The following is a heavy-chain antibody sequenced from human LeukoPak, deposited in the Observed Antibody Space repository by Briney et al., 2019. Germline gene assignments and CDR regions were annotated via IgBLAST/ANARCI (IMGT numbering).Heavy chain of an antibody. J-gene: IGHJ4*02. Sequence: PSETLSLTCAVYGGSFSGYYWSWIRQPPGKGLEWIGEIKHSGSTNYNPSLKSRVTISVDTSKNQFSLKLSSVTAADTAVYYCARGHYDSSGYGPYFDYWGQGTLVTVSS. CDR1: GGSFSGYY. D-gene: IGHD3-22*01. CDR2: IKHSGST. V-gene: IGHV4-34*01. CDR3: ARGHYDSSGYGPYFDY.